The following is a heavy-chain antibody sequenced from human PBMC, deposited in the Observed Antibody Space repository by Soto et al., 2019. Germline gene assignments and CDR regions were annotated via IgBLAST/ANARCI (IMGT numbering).Heavy chain of an antibody. Sequence: QITLKESGPTLVKPTQTLTLTCTFSGFSWTTSGVGVGWIRQSPGKALEWLALIYWNDDQWYSPSLKSRLTITKDTSKNQVVLKMTNMDPVDTATYFCARSRRITMIGVVSWFDPSGQGTLVPVSS. J-gene: IGHJ5*02. CDR1: GFSWTTSGVG. CDR2: IYWNDDQ. CDR3: ARSRRITMIGVVSWFDP. D-gene: IGHD3-3*01. V-gene: IGHV2-5*01.